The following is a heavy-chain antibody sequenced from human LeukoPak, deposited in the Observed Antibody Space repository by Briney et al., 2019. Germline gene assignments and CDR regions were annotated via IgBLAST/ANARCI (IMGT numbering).Heavy chain of an antibody. V-gene: IGHV3-23*01. CDR3: AKAYGSGWYYFDY. CDR1: GFTFSSYA. CDR2: ISPGGDSI. J-gene: IGHJ4*02. Sequence: PGGSLRLSCAASGFTFSSYAMTWVRQAPGKGLEWVSAISPGGDSIHYAESVKGRFTISRDNSKGTVYMQMNSLRAEDTAVYYCAKAYGSGWYYFDYWGRGTLVTVSS. D-gene: IGHD6-19*01.